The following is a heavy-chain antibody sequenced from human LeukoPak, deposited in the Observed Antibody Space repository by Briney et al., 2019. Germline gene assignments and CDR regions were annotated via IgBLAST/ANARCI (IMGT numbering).Heavy chain of an antibody. CDR1: GFTFSSYS. Sequence: GGSLRLSCAASGFTFSSYSMNWVRQAPGKGLEWVSYISSSSSTIYYADSVKGRFTISRDNAKNSLYLQMNSLRAEDTAVYYCAREQTYYDFWSGSYGMDVWGQGTTVTVSS. D-gene: IGHD3-3*01. V-gene: IGHV3-48*04. CDR2: ISSSSSTI. J-gene: IGHJ6*02. CDR3: AREQTYYDFWSGSYGMDV.